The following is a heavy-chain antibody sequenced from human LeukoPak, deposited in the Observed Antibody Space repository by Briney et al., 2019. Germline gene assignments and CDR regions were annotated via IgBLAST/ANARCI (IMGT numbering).Heavy chain of an antibody. CDR1: GFTFSNYA. CDR3: ARDRWPSMNTVTVSPPTDWYFDL. D-gene: IGHD4-17*01. V-gene: IGHV3-30*04. J-gene: IGHJ2*01. CDR2: ISYDATNK. Sequence: PGGSLRLSCAASGFTFSNYAMHWVRQAPGKGLEWVAIISYDATNKFFADSVKGRFTISRDNSKSTLFLQMNCLRPEDTAVYYYARDRWPSMNTVTVSPPTDWYFDLWGRGTLVTVSS.